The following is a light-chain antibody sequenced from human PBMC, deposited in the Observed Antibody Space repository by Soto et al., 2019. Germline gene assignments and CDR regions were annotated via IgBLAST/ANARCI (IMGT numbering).Light chain of an antibody. CDR1: SSNIGSNY. V-gene: IGLV1-47*01. CDR3: AAWDDSLLV. CDR2: RNN. J-gene: IGLJ2*01. Sequence: QSVLTQPPSASGTPGQRVTISCSGSSSNIGSNYVYWYQQLPGTAPKLLIYRNNQRPSGVPDRFSGSKSGTSASLAISGLRSADEADYYCAAWDDSLLVFGGGTKVTVL.